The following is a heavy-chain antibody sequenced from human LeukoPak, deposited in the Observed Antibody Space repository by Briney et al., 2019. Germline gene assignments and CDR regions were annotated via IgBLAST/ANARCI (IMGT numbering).Heavy chain of an antibody. CDR3: AKVVGLAMVRGVNRGSYYFDY. J-gene: IGHJ4*02. V-gene: IGHV3-23*01. CDR1: GFTFSSYA. CDR2: ISGSGGST. Sequence: PGGSLRLSCAASGFTFSSYAMSWVRQAPGKGPEWVSAISGSGGSTYYADSVKGRFTISRDNSKNTLYLQMNSLRAEDTAVYYCAKVVGLAMVRGVNRGSYYFDYWGQGTLVTVSS. D-gene: IGHD3-10*01.